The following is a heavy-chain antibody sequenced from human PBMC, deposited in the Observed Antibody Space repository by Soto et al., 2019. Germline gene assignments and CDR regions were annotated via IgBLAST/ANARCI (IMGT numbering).Heavy chain of an antibody. D-gene: IGHD3-22*01. CDR1: GFRFSNYA. CDR2: ISGSGAGT. CDR3: AKRDGYYLDF. Sequence: GGSLRLSCGVSGFRFSNYAMSWVRQAPGKGLEWVSAISGSGAGTYYADSVKGRFTISRDNSKNTLYLQMSSLRVEDTAVYYCAKRDGYYLDFWGPGTLVTVSS. J-gene: IGHJ4*02. V-gene: IGHV3-23*01.